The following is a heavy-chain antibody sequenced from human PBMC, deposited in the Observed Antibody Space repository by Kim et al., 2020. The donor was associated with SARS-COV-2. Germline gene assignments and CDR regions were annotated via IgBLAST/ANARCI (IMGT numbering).Heavy chain of an antibody. V-gene: IGHV4-39*07. CDR2: IYYSGST. D-gene: IGHD3-9*01. CDR3: ARVAGLRYFDWLLKPHGYFDY. J-gene: IGHJ4*03. CDR1: GGSISSSSYY. Sequence: SETLSLTCTVSGGSISSSSYYWGWIRQPPGKGLEWIGSIYYSGSTYYNPSLKSRVTISVDTSKNQFSLKLSSVTAADTAVYYCARVAGLRYFDWLLKPHGYFDYWGQGTLVTVSS.